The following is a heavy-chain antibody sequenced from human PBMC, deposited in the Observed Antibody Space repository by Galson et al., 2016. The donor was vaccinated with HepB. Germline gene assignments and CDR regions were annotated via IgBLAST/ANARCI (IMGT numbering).Heavy chain of an antibody. D-gene: IGHD2-2*03. CDR1: GFNFGGLA. Sequence: SLRLSCAASGFNFGGLAMHWVRQVPGKGLEWVSAITWNTNNIQYVDSVRGRFTISRDNAKNTLYLQMNSLRAEDTAVYYCARGGVGYCTSTSCQDYYYHGMDVWGRGTAVTVSS. V-gene: IGHV3-9*01. CDR3: ARGGVGYCTSTSCQDYYYHGMDV. CDR2: ITWNTNNI. J-gene: IGHJ6*04.